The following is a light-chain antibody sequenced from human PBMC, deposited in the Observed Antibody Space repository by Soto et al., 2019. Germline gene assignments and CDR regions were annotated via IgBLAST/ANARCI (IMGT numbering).Light chain of an antibody. V-gene: IGLV1-40*01. Sequence: QSVLTQPPSVSGAPGQRVTISCTGNDSNIGAGFDVHWYQQLPGRAPKLLIYNNNDRPSGVPDRFSGSKSGTSASLAITGLQAEDEADYYCAVWDDSLDGVVFGGGTKLTVL. J-gene: IGLJ2*01. CDR3: AVWDDSLDGVV. CDR2: NNN. CDR1: DSNIGAGFD.